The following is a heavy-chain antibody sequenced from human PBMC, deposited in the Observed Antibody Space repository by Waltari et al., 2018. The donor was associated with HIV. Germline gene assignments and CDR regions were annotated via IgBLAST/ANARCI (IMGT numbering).Heavy chain of an antibody. Sequence: QLQLQESGPGLVKPSETLSLTCTVSGGSISSSSYYWGWIRQPPGKGLGWIGSIYYSGSTYYNPSLKSRVTISVDTSKNQFSLKLSSVTAADTAVYYCARDLRVDTAMVTRAAAGARRPDYWGQGTLVTVSS. CDR3: ARDLRVDTAMVTRAAAGARRPDY. CDR2: IYYSGST. J-gene: IGHJ4*02. D-gene: IGHD5-18*01. CDR1: GGSISSSSYY. V-gene: IGHV4-39*07.